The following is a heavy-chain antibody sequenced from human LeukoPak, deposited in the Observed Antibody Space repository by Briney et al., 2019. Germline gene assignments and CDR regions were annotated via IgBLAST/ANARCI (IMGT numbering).Heavy chain of an antibody. CDR3: ARETGSGSYLLDY. CDR2: ISSRSSAI. D-gene: IGHD1-26*01. CDR1: GFTFSDYY. J-gene: IGHJ4*02. V-gene: IGHV3-11*01. Sequence: PGGSLRLSCAASGFTFSDYYMSWIRQAPGKGLEWVSYISSRSSAIYYADSVKGRFTISRDNAKNSLYLQINSLRAEDTAVYYCARETGSGSYLLDYWGQGTLVTVSS.